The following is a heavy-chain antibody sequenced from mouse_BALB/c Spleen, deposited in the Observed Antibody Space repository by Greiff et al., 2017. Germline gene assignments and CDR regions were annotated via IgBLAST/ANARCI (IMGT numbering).Heavy chain of an antibody. CDR1: GFTFSSFG. V-gene: IGHV5-17*02. J-gene: IGHJ3*01. D-gene: IGHD4-1*01. Sequence: EVMLVESGGGLVQPGGSRKLSCAASGFTFSSFGMHWVRQAPEKGLEWVAYISSGSSTIYYADTVKGRFTISRDNPKNTLFLQMTSLRSEDTAMYYCAKNWGGFAYWGQGTLVTVSA. CDR3: AKNWGGFAY. CDR2: ISSGSSTI.